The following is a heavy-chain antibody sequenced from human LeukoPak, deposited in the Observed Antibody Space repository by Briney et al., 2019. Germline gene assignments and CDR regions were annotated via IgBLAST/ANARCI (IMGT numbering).Heavy chain of an antibody. CDR3: AKDKRYSTPYYFDY. D-gene: IGHD6-13*01. CDR2: IWYDGSNK. J-gene: IGHJ4*02. V-gene: IGHV3-33*06. CDR1: GFTFSSYG. Sequence: GGSLRLSCAASGFTFSSYGMHWVRQAPGKGLEWVAVIWYDGSNKYYADSVKGRFTISRDNSKNTLYLQMNSLRAEDTAVYYCAKDKRYSTPYYFDYWGQGTLVTVSS.